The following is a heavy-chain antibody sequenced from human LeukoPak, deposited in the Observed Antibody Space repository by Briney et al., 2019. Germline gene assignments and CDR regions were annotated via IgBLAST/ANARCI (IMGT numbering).Heavy chain of an antibody. Sequence: GGSLRLSCAASGFTFSGSAMHWVRQASGKGLEWVGRIRSKVNSYGTAYGASVKGRFIIPRDDSKNTAYLQMNSLKTEDTAVYYCARRNIAVTGTLDAFDIWGQGTMVTVSS. CDR3: ARRNIAVTGTLDAFDI. D-gene: IGHD6-19*01. CDR2: IRSKVNSYGT. CDR1: GFTFSGSA. J-gene: IGHJ3*02. V-gene: IGHV3-73*01.